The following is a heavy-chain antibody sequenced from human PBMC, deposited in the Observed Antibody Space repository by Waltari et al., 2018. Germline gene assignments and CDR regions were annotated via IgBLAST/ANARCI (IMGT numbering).Heavy chain of an antibody. D-gene: IGHD2-15*01. CDR1: GFSLSTSGMC. V-gene: IGHV2-70*15. J-gene: IGHJ4*02. CDR2: IDWDDDT. Sequence: QVTLRESGPALVKPTQTLTLTCTFSGFSLSTSGMCVSWIRQPPGKALEWLARIDWDDDTYYRTSLKTRLTISKDTSKNQVVLSMTNVDPVDTATYYCARMVGYCSGGRCFSPYYFDLWGQGTLVTVSS. CDR3: ARMVGYCSGGRCFSPYYFDL.